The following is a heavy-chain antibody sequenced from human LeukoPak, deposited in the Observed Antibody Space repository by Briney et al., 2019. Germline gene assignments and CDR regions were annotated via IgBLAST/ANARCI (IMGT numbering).Heavy chain of an antibody. CDR1: GFTFSSCG. CDR2: IRSDGNIK. D-gene: IGHD3-3*01. Sequence: PGGSLRLSCAASGFTFSSCGMHWVRQAPGKGLEWVAFIRSDGNIKYYADSVKGRFTISRDNSKNTLYLQLNSLSAEDTAMYYCAKEGESGYSGGFDHWGQGTLVTVSS. J-gene: IGHJ4*02. V-gene: IGHV3-30*02. CDR3: AKEGESGYSGGFDH.